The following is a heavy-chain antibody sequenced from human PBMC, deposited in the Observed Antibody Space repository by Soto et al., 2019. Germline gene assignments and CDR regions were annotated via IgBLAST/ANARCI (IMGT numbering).Heavy chain of an antibody. CDR2: IIPIFGTA. CDR1: GGTFSSYA. J-gene: IGHJ4*02. D-gene: IGHD6-25*01. V-gene: IGHV1-69*13. Sequence: SVKVSCKASGGTFSSYAISWVRQAPGQGLEWMGGIIPIFGTANYAQKFQGRVTITADESTSTAYMELSSLRSEDTAVYYCARGIIGGTTIAAGDYWGQGTLVTVSS. CDR3: ARGIIGGTTIAAGDY.